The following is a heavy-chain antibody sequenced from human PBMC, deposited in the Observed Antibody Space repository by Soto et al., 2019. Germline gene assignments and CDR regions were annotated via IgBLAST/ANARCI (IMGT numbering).Heavy chain of an antibody. J-gene: IGHJ5*02. V-gene: IGHV4-39*01. CDR3: ARRERYYGSPGWFDP. Sequence: SETLSLSCTVSGGSINDFAYYWGWIRQPPGKGLEWIGTVYHNENTYYNPSLKSRVTISVDTAKNQFSLNLRSVTAADTAIYFCARRERYYGSPGWFDPWGQGALVTVSS. CDR1: GGSINDFAYY. CDR2: VYHNENT. D-gene: IGHD3-16*01.